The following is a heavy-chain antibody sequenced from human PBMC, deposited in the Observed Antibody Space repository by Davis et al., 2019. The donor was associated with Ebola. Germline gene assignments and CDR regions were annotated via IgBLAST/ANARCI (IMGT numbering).Heavy chain of an antibody. V-gene: IGHV3-30-3*01. CDR2: ISYDGSNK. Sequence: PGQSLKTSCAASGFTFSSYAMHWVRQAPGKGLEWVAVISYDGSNKYYADSVKGRFTISRHNSKNTLYLQMNSQRAEDTAVYYCARARGPYYYYGMDVWGQGTTVTVSS. CDR1: GFTFSSYA. CDR3: ARARGPYYYYGMDV. J-gene: IGHJ6*02.